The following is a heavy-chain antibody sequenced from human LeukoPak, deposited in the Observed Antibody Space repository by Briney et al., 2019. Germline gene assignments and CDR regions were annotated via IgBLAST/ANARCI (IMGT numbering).Heavy chain of an antibody. D-gene: IGHD3/OR15-3a*01. CDR2: IIPHLGLAA. Sequence: ASVKVSCKVSGYTLTELAMHWVRQAPRQGLEWMGRIIPHLGLAALYAQKFKGRVTITADESLTTAYLELTSLTSQDTAVYFCARDLVCTVNCKDSWGQGTLVTVSS. CDR3: ARDLVCTVNCKDS. J-gene: IGHJ4*02. CDR1: GYTLTELA. V-gene: IGHV1-69*11.